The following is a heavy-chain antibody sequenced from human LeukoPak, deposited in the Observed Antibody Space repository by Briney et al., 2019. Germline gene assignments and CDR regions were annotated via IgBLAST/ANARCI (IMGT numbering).Heavy chain of an antibody. CDR2: IKYDGTVK. CDR3: ARDPDSSAFDY. J-gene: IGHJ4*02. V-gene: IGHV3-7*01. Sequence: GGSLRLSCTASGINFGTSWMSWVCQSPGKGLEFLANIKYDGTVKNYLDSVKGRFTISRDNPKNSMYLQMDSLRAEDTAIYYCARDPDSSAFDYWGQGALVTVSS. CDR1: GINFGTSW. D-gene: IGHD2-15*01.